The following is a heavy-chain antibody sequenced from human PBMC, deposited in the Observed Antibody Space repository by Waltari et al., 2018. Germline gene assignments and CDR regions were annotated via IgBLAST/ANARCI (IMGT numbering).Heavy chain of an antibody. D-gene: IGHD3-10*01. CDR3: ARGNRYGGAYFFDS. J-gene: IGHJ4*02. V-gene: IGHV3-33*01. CDR1: GFPFRCYG. CDR2: IWYDGDNK. Sequence: QVHLVESGAGVVQPGTSLRLSCAASGFPFRCYGMHWVRQAPGKGLEWVSIIWYDGDNKYYADSVKGRFTISRDNSKNTLYLEVNSLRAEDTAVYYCARGNRYGGAYFFDSWGPGTLVTVSS.